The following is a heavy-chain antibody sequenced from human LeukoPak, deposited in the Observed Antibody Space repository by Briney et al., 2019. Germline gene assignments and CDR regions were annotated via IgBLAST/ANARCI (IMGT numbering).Heavy chain of an antibody. V-gene: IGHV3-30*04. CDR3: ARDVGKDTITTEIAY. CDR1: GFTFSSYS. CDR2: ISSDGKSK. J-gene: IGHJ4*02. D-gene: IGHD4-11*01. Sequence: GGSLRLSCAASGFTFSSYSMPWVRQAPGKGLEWVAVISSDGKSKNHADSVKGRFTISRDKSTLFLDMNDLRAEDTALYYCARDVGKDTITTEIAYWGQGTLVTVSS.